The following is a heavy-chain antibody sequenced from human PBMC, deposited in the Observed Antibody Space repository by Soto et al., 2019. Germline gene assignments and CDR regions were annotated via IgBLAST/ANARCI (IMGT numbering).Heavy chain of an antibody. J-gene: IGHJ6*02. CDR3: AKEGLYYCGSGSCYYYYCMDV. V-gene: IGHV3-30*18. CDR1: GFTFSSYG. Sequence: QVQLVESGGGVVQPGRSLRLSCAASGFTFSSYGMHWVRQAPGKGLEWVAVISYDGSNKYYADSVKGRFTISRDNSKNAIYVQRHSIRAQDTALYYCAKEGLYYCGSGSCYYYYCMDVWGQGTTFTVCS. D-gene: IGHD3-10*01. CDR2: ISYDGSNK.